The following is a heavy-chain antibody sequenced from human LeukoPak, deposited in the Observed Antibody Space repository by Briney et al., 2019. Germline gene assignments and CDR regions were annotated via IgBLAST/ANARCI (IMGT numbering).Heavy chain of an antibody. CDR3: ARPSFGETMYDT. CDR1: GGSLSRYY. J-gene: IGHJ3*01. D-gene: IGHD3-10*01. Sequence: SETLSLTCSVSGGSLSRYYWSWIRQPPGEGLEWIGYISDSVRTDSIPSLKSRVTMSVDTSKNQIFLNLTSATAADTAVYCCARPSFGETMYDTWGQGTMVIVSA. CDR2: ISDSVRT. V-gene: IGHV4-59*12.